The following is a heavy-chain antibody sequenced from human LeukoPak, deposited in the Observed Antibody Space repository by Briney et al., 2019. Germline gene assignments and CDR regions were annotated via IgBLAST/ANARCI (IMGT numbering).Heavy chain of an antibody. D-gene: IGHD2-2*01. J-gene: IGHJ4*02. CDR1: GYTFTGYY. Sequence: ASVKVSCKASGYTFTGYYMHWVRQAPGQGLEWMGRINPNSGGTNYAQKFQGRVTMTRDTSISTACMELSRLRSDDTAVYYCARSYCSSTSCSLMRFDYWGQGTLVTVSS. CDR2: INPNSGGT. CDR3: ARSYCSSTSCSLMRFDY. V-gene: IGHV1-2*06.